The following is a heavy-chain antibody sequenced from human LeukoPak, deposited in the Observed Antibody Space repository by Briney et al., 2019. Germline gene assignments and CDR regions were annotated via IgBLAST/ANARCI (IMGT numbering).Heavy chain of an antibody. CDR2: IKYDGSNK. D-gene: IGHD3-16*01. Sequence: GGSLRLSCAASGFTFSSYGMHWVRQTRGKGLEWVAVIKYDGSNKYYADSVKGRFTISRDNSKNTLYLQMNSLRTEDTAVYYCAKWGGDIWGQGTMVTVSS. V-gene: IGHV3-30*18. CDR3: AKWGGDI. J-gene: IGHJ3*02. CDR1: GFTFSSYG.